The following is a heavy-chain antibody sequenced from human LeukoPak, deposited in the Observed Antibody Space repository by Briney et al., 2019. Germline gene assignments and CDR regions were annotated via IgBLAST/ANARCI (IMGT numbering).Heavy chain of an antibody. J-gene: IGHJ6*01. CDR3: AREVAPLYFHYGMDV. D-gene: IGHD2-21*01. CDR2: TWYDGRNN. Sequence: PGKSLRLSCAASGFTFSSYGMHWVRQAPGKGLEWVAVTWYDGRNNYYAASVKGRFTISRDDSKTTVYLLMNSLRAEDTAVYYCAREVAPLYFHYGMDVWGEGTTVTVSS. V-gene: IGHV3-33*01. CDR1: GFTFSSYG.